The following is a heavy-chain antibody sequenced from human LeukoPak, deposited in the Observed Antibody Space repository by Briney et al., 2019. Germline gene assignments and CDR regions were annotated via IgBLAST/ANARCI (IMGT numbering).Heavy chain of an antibody. CDR2: ISSSGSTI. D-gene: IGHD2-15*01. CDR3: ASSYCSGGSCYSSAFDI. CDR1: GFTFSSYE. J-gene: IGHJ3*02. Sequence: PGGSLRLSCAASGFTFSSYEMNWVRQAPGKGLEWVSYISSSGSTIYYADSVKGRFTTSRDNAKNSLYLQMNSLRAEDTAVYYCASSYCSGGSCYSSAFDIWGQGTMVTVSS. V-gene: IGHV3-48*03.